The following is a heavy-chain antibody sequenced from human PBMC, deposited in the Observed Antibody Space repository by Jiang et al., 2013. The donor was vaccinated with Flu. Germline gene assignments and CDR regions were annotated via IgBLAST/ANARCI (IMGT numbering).Heavy chain of an antibody. V-gene: IGHV4-39*01. D-gene: IGHD6-6*01. CDR2: IYYSGSP. J-gene: IGHJ4*02. CDR3: ARQSIAALLFDY. Sequence: GLVKPSETLSLTCTVSAGSITTSDYFWGWIRQPPGKTLEWIANIYYSGSPSYNPSLKSRVTISVDTSKNQFSLKLSSVTAADTAVYYCARQSIAALLFDYWGQGTLVTVSS. CDR1: AGSITTSDYF.